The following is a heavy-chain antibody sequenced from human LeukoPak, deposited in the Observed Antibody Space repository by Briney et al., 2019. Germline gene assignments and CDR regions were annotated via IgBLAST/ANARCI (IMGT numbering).Heavy chain of an antibody. D-gene: IGHD6-6*01. CDR1: GYTFTSYG. CDR2: ISAYNGNT. V-gene: IGHV1-18*01. Sequence: ASVKVSCNATGYTFTSYGISWVRQAPGQGLEWMGWISAYNGNTNYAQKLQGRVTMTTDTSTSTAYMELRSLRSDDTAVYYCARQLVYYYYYMDVWGKGTTVTVSS. J-gene: IGHJ6*03. CDR3: ARQLVYYYYYMDV.